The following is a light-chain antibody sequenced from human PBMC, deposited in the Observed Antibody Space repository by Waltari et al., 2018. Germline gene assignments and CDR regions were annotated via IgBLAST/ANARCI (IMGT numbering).Light chain of an antibody. CDR1: SGSVYTTSY. V-gene: IGLV8-61*01. Sequence: QTVVTQAPSLSVSPGGTVTLTCALSSGSVYTTSYVSWYQQTPGQAPRTLVYKINSRSSGVPDRFSGSILGNKAALTITGAQADDESDYYCLVYMGSGIWVFGGGTKLTVL. CDR2: KIN. J-gene: IGLJ3*02. CDR3: LVYMGSGIWV.